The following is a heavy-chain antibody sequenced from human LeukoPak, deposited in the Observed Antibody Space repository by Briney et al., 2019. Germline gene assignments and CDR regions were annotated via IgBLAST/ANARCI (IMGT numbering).Heavy chain of an antibody. Sequence: ASVKVSCKASGCTFTSYDINWVRQATGQGLEWMGWMNPNSGNTGYAQKFQGRVTITRNTSISTAYMELSSLRSEDTAVYYCARGPMYSSSPLGYWGQGTLVTVSS. CDR2: MNPNSGNT. D-gene: IGHD6-6*01. CDR3: ARGPMYSSSPLGY. V-gene: IGHV1-8*03. J-gene: IGHJ4*02. CDR1: GCTFTSYD.